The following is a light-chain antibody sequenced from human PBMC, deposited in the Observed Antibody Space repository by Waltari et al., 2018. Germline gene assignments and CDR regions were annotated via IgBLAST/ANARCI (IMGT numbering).Light chain of an antibody. CDR2: GST. Sequence: QSVLTQPPSVSGAPGQTVTISCTGSGSNIGAGYDVHWYQQVPRAAPKLLIYGSTSRPLGVPDRLLGATSGTSASLAITGLQAEDEAVYYCQSYDTSLTVVFGGGTKLTVL. CDR1: GSNIGAGYD. CDR3: QSYDTSLTVV. V-gene: IGLV1-40*01. J-gene: IGLJ3*02.